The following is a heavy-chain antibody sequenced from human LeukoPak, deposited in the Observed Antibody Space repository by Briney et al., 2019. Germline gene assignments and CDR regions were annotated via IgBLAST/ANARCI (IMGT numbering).Heavy chain of an antibody. CDR1: GFTFSSYG. CDR3: AKGTGGEWELLFDY. Sequence: GGTLRLSCAASGFTFSSYGMSWVRQAPGKGLEWVSAISGSGGSTYYADSVKGRFTISRDNSKNTLYLQMNSLRAEDTALYYCAKGTGGEWELLFDYWGQGTLVTVSS. CDR2: ISGSGGST. J-gene: IGHJ4*02. D-gene: IGHD1-26*01. V-gene: IGHV3-23*01.